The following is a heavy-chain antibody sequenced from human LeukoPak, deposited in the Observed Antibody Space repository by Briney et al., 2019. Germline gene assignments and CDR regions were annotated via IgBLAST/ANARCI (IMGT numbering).Heavy chain of an antibody. Sequence: SETLSLTCTVSGVSINFYYWSWIRQPAGKGLERIGRIYSTGSTNYSPSLKSRVTMSVDKSKNQFSLNLSSVTAADTAVYYCARGIADPYSFDSWGQGTLVTVSS. CDR2: IYSTGST. D-gene: IGHD6-13*01. V-gene: IGHV4-4*07. CDR3: ARGIADPYSFDS. CDR1: GVSINFYY. J-gene: IGHJ4*02.